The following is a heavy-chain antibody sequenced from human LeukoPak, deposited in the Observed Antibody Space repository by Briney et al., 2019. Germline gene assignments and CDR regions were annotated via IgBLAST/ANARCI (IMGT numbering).Heavy chain of an antibody. Sequence: PGGCLTLSCAASGFTFSRNGMHWVRQAPGKGLEWVAVIWSDGSNKYYADSVKGRFTISRDNSKNTLYLQMNSLRAEDTAVYYCAVFYYGGHWGQGTLVTVSS. CDR3: AVFYYGGH. D-gene: IGHD3-10*01. V-gene: IGHV3-33*01. CDR1: GFTFSRNG. J-gene: IGHJ4*02. CDR2: IWSDGSNK.